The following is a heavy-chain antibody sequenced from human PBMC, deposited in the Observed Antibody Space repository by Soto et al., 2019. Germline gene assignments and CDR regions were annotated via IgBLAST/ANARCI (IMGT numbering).Heavy chain of an antibody. J-gene: IGHJ4*02. CDR1: GGSISSGGYS. V-gene: IGHV4-30-2*01. CDR3: AREGY. CDR2: IYHSGST. Sequence: SETLSLTCAVSGGSISSGGYSWSWIRQPPGKGLEWMGYIYHSGSTYYNPSLKSRVTISVDTSKNQFSLKLSSVAAADTAVYYCAREGYWGQGTLVTVSS.